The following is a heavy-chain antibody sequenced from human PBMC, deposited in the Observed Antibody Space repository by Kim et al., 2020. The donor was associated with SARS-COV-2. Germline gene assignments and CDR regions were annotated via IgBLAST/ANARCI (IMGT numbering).Heavy chain of an antibody. CDR1: GFTFSSYS. V-gene: IGHV3-48*02. Sequence: GGSLRLSCAASGFTFSSYSMNWVRQAPGKGLEWVACISSSRSTKYYADSVKGRFTNPRDNAKNSLYPQMNSLRDEDTALFYCSCKYGIYYCGQGSLGTLSS. CDR3: SCKYGIYY. D-gene: IGHD3-3*02. CDR2: ISSSRSTK. J-gene: IGHJ4*02.